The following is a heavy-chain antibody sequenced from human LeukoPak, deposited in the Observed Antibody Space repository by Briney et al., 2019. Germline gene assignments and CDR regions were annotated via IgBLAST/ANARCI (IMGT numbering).Heavy chain of an antibody. CDR1: GYTFTSYS. V-gene: IGHV1-3*01. J-gene: IGHJ6*02. CDR2: INAGNGNT. D-gene: IGHD1-26*01. CDR3: ARFLGGSYGMDV. Sequence: GASVKVSCKASGYTFTSYSMHWVRRAPGQRLEWMGWINAGNGNTKFSQKFQGRVTITRDTSASTAYMELSSLRSEDTAVYYCARFLGGSYGMDVWGQGTTVTVSS.